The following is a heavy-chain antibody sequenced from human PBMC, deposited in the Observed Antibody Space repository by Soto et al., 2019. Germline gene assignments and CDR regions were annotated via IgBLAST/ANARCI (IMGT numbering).Heavy chain of an antibody. Sequence: DVQLVESGGGLVQPGGSLRLSCAASGFTVNTNYMIWVRQAPGKGLEWVSALFTAGSTYYAASVNGRFTISRDDSKNLLYLQMNSLRVDDTAVYYCAILFLAYCSGGTCFPSRVRGEFWGQGTLVTVSS. D-gene: IGHD2-15*01. J-gene: IGHJ4*02. CDR2: LFTAGST. CDR1: GFTVNTNY. CDR3: AILFLAYCSGGTCFPSRVRGEF. V-gene: IGHV3-66*01.